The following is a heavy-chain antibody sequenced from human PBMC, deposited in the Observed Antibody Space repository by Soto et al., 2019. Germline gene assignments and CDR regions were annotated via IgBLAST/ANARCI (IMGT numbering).Heavy chain of an antibody. CDR2: IYYSGRT. J-gene: IGHJ5*02. V-gene: IGHV4-61*01. CDR1: GSFVSSGTYY. Sequence: SETLSLTXTVSGSFVSSGTYYWNWIRQPPGKGLEWIGYIYYSGRTNYNPSLKSRVTMSADMSRNRFSLRLSSVTAADTAVYYCARHYYYESINWLDPWGQGTLVTVSS. D-gene: IGHD3-22*01. CDR3: ARHYYYESINWLDP.